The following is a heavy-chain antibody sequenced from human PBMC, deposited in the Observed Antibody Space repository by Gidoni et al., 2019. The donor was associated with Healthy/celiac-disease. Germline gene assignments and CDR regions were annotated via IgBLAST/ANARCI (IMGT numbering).Heavy chain of an antibody. V-gene: IGHV3-21*01. CDR2: ISSSSSYI. CDR1: GSPLSISI. D-gene: IGHD3-22*01. CDR3: ARDSLRGYYYDSSGPRPTRVGAFDI. Sequence: VPLGASGGWLVNAGGALRLSWSSSGSPLSISILTLVRPAPGKGLEWVSSISSSSSYIYYADSVKGRFTISRDNAKNSLYLQMNSLRAEDTAVYYCARDSLRGYYYDSSGPRPTRVGAFDIWGQGTMVTVSS. J-gene: IGHJ3*02.